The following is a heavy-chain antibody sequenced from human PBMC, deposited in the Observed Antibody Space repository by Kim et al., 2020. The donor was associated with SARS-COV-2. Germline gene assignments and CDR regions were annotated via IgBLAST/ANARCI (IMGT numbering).Heavy chain of an antibody. Sequence: YTPSLKSRVTISVDTSKNQFSLKLSSVTAADTAVYYCARDGLWDYYGMDVWGQGTTVTVSS. V-gene: IGHV4-30-2*04. D-gene: IGHD3-10*01. J-gene: IGHJ6*02. CDR3: ARDGLWDYYGMDV.